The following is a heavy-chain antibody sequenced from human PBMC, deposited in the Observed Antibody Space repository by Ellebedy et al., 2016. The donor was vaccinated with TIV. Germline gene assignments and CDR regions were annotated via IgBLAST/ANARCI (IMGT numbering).Heavy chain of an antibody. V-gene: IGHV3-11*06. J-gene: IGHJ4*02. CDR3: ARDYYGSGSYSSD. D-gene: IGHD3-10*01. Sequence: GESLKISCAASGFTFSDYYMSWIRQAPGKGLEWVSYISSSSSYTNYADSVKGRFTISRDNAKNSLYLQMNSLRAEDTAMYYCARDYYGSGSYSSDWGQGTLVTVSS. CDR2: ISSSSSYT. CDR1: GFTFSDYY.